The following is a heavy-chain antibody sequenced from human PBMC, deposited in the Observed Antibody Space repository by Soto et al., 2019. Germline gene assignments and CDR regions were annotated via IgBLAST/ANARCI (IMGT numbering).Heavy chain of an antibody. D-gene: IGHD1-20*01. Sequence: PXXTLSLTCTVSGDSISGNYWSWIRQPPGXXXXXXXXXSXXXPTXXNKXXXXXXXMXXXKXXXQFSITMSSLTADDTAVYHCAKYKNLIVDYWGRGTMVTVSS. V-gene: IGHV4-4*08. CDR2: XSXXXPT. CDR3: AKYKNLIVDY. CDR1: GDSISGNY. J-gene: IGHJ4*02.